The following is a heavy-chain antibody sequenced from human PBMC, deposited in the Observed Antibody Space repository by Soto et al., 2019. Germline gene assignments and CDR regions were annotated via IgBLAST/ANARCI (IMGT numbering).Heavy chain of an antibody. V-gene: IGHV4-61*01. Sequence: AETLSLTCTVSGGSVSSGSYYWSWIRQPPGKGLEWIGYIYYSGSTNYNPSLKSRVTISVDTSKNQFSLKLSSVTAADTAVYYCARGDYDYVWGSYRPFDYWGQGTLVTVSS. J-gene: IGHJ4*02. CDR3: ARGDYDYVWGSYRPFDY. D-gene: IGHD3-16*02. CDR1: GGSVSSGSYY. CDR2: IYYSGST.